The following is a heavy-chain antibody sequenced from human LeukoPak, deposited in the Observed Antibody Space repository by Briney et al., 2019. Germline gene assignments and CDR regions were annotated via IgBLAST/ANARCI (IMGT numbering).Heavy chain of an antibody. D-gene: IGHD3-22*01. CDR3: VLYDSSGYYFDY. CDR2: INHSGGT. J-gene: IGHJ4*02. Sequence: PSETLSLTCAVYGGSFSGYYWSWIRQPPGKGLEWIGEINHSGGTNYNPSLKSRVTISVDTSKNQFSLKLSSVTAADTAVYYCVLYDSSGYYFDYWGQGTLVTVSS. CDR1: GGSFSGYY. V-gene: IGHV4-34*01.